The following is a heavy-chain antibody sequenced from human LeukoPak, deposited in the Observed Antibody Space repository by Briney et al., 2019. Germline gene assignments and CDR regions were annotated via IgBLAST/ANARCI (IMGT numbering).Heavy chain of an antibody. CDR1: GGTFSSYA. D-gene: IGHD6-13*01. CDR2: IIPIFGTA. Sequence: GASVKVSCKASGGTFSSYAISWVRQAPGQGLEWMGGIIPIFGTANYAQKFQGRVTITADESTSTAYMELSSLRSEDTAVYYCARGPLLGEEQQLVRIYYYYGMDVWGQGTTVTVS. J-gene: IGHJ6*02. CDR3: ARGPLLGEEQQLVRIYYYYGMDV. V-gene: IGHV1-69*01.